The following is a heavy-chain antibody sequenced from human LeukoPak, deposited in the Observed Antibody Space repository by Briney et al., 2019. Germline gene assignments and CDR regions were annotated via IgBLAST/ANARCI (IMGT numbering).Heavy chain of an antibody. CDR1: GFTFSGYD. Sequence: GGSLRLSCAASGFTFSGYDMHWVRQAPGKGLEWVALIRSDGSDKYYADSVKGRFTISRDNSKNTVFLQMNSLRAEDTAVYYCARDIAAAGGPCAYWGRGTLVTVSS. J-gene: IGHJ4*02. V-gene: IGHV3-30*02. CDR2: IRSDGSDK. CDR3: ARDIAAAGGPCAY. D-gene: IGHD6-13*01.